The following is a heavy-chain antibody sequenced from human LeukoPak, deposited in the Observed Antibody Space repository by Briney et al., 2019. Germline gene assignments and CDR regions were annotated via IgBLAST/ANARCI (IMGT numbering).Heavy chain of an antibody. CDR1: GGSISSYY. V-gene: IGHV4-59*01. CDR3: ARRGYSYGPVYFDY. J-gene: IGHJ4*02. Sequence: SETLSLTCTVSGGSISSYYWSWIRQPPGKGLEWIGYIYYSGSTNYNPSLKSRVTISVDTSKNQFSLKLSSVTAADTAVYYCARRGYSYGPVYFDYWGQGTLVTVSS. D-gene: IGHD5-18*01. CDR2: IYYSGST.